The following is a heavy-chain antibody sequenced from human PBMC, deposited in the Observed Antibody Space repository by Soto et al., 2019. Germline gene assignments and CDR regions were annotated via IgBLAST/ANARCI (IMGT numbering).Heavy chain of an antibody. CDR2: INPQSGDT. CDR3: AGGRRLYSSSSINYYGMDV. J-gene: IGHJ6*02. V-gene: IGHV1-2*02. Sequence: SVKVSCKTSGYTFSGYYMNWVRQAPGQGFEWMGWINPQSGDTNHAQKFQGRVTMAADTSMSAAYMEVHRLTSDDTAVYFCAGGRRLYSSSSINYYGMDVWGQGTMVTVSS. CDR1: GYTFSGYY. D-gene: IGHD6-6*01.